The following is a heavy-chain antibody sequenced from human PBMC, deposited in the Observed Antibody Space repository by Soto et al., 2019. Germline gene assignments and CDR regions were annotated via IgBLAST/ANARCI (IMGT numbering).Heavy chain of an antibody. V-gene: IGHV2-5*02. CDR3: AHRRGDDYGDPEAFDY. CDR2: IYWDDDK. J-gene: IGHJ4*02. D-gene: IGHD4-17*01. CDR1: GFSLSTSGVG. Sequence: QITLKESGPTLVKPTQTLTLTCTFSGFSLSTSGVGVGWIRQPPGKALEWLALIYWDDDKRYSPSLKSRLTTTKDTSKNQVVLTMTNMDPVDTATYYCAHRRGDDYGDPEAFDYWGQGTLVTVSS.